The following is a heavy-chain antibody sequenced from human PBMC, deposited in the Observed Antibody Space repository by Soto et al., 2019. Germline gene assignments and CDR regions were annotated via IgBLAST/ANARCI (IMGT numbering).Heavy chain of an antibody. CDR3: ARGRYGDY. D-gene: IGHD1-1*01. V-gene: IGHV1-18*01. J-gene: IGHJ4*02. CDR2: ISAHNGNT. Sequence: QVHLVQSGAEVKKPGASVKVSCNGSGYAFTTYGITWVRQAPGQGLEWMGWISAHNGNTNYAQKLQGRGTVTRDTSTSTAYMELRSLRSDDTAVYYCARGRYGDYWGQGALVTVSS. CDR1: GYAFTTYG.